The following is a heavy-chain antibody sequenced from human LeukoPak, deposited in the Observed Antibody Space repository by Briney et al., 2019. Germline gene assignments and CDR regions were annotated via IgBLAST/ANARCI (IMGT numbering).Heavy chain of an antibody. CDR3: ARLQYPYYYYYYGMDV. CDR1: GYSFTSYW. Sequence: GESLKISCKGSGYSFTSYWIGWVRQMPGKGLERMGIIYPGDSDTRYSPSFQGQVTISADKSISTAYLQWSSLKASDTAMYYCARLQYPYYYYYYGMDVWGQGTTVTVSS. CDR2: IYPGDSDT. J-gene: IGHJ6*02. V-gene: IGHV5-51*01. D-gene: IGHD4-11*01.